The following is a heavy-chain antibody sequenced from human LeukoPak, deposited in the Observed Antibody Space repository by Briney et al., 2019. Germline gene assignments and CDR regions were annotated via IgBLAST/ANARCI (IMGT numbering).Heavy chain of an antibody. D-gene: IGHD3-10*01. J-gene: IGHJ3*02. CDR3: AKDYYGSGSYFPHDAFDI. CDR1: GFTFSSYA. Sequence: PGGSLRLSCAASGFTFSSYAMSWVRQAPGKGLEWVSAISGRGGSTYYADSVKGRFTISRDNSKNTLYLQMNSLRAEDTAVYYCAKDYYGSGSYFPHDAFDIWGQGTMVTVSS. CDR2: ISGRGGST. V-gene: IGHV3-23*01.